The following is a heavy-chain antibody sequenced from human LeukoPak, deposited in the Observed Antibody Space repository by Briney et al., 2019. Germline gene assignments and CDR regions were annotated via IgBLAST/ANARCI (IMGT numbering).Heavy chain of an antibody. CDR3: ARAKGSSSGGNIDY. CDR1: GCTFSSYA. D-gene: IGHD6-6*01. V-gene: IGHV1-69*13. CDR2: IIPIFGTA. Sequence: ASVKLSCKASGCTFSSYAISWVRQAPGQGLEWMGGIIPIFGTANYAQKFQGRVTITADESTSTAYMELSSLRSEDTAVYYCARAKGSSSGGNIDYWGQGTLVTVSS. J-gene: IGHJ4*02.